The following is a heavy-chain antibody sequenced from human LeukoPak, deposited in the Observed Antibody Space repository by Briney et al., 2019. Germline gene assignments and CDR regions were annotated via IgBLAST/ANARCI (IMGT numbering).Heavy chain of an antibody. D-gene: IGHD3-16*01. V-gene: IGHV3-23*01. J-gene: IGHJ6*02. CDR2: ISGSGGST. CDR1: GFIFSSYA. Sequence: GGSLRLSCAASGFIFSSYAMSWVRQAPGKGLEWVSAISGSGGSTYYADSVKGRFTISRDNSKNTLDLQMNSLRAEDTAVYYCVKDRGGSPFYGMDVWGQGTTVTVSS. CDR3: VKDRGGSPFYGMDV.